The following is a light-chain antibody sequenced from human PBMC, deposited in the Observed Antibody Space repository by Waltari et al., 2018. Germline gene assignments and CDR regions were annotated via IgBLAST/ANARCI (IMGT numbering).Light chain of an antibody. CDR3: MQGTHWPWT. CDR1: KSLVHSAGNTY. Sequence: DVVMTQSPLSLPVTLGPPASISCRSSKSLVHSAGNTYLNWFQQRPGQSPRRLIYKVSNRDSGVPDRFSGSGSGTDFTLKISRVEAEDVGVYYCMQGTHWPWTLGQGTKVEIK. V-gene: IGKV2-30*02. CDR2: KVS. J-gene: IGKJ1*01.